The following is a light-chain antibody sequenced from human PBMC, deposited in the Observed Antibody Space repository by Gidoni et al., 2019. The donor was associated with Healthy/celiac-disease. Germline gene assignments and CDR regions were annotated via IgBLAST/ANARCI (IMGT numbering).Light chain of an antibody. Sequence: DIQMTHSPSSLSASVGDRVTIPCRASQGISNYLAWYQQKPGKVPKLLIYAAPTLQSGVPSRFSGSGSGTDFTLTISSLQPEDVATYYCKKYNSAPRTFGQGTRLEIK. J-gene: IGKJ5*01. CDR2: AAP. CDR3: KKYNSAPRT. V-gene: IGKV1-27*01. CDR1: QGISNY.